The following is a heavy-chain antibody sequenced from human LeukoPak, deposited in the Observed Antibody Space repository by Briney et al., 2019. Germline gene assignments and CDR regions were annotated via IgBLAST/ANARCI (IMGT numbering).Heavy chain of an antibody. J-gene: IGHJ1*01. CDR1: GGSISSGDYY. CDR3: ARTVGTGVFQH. Sequence: PSETLPLTCTVSGGSISSGDYYWSWIRQPPGKGLEWIGYIYYSGGTYYNPSLKSRVTISVDTSKNQFSLKLSSVTAADTAVYYCARTVGTGVFQHWGQGTLVTVSS. V-gene: IGHV4-30-4*01. D-gene: IGHD4-23*01. CDR2: IYYSGGT.